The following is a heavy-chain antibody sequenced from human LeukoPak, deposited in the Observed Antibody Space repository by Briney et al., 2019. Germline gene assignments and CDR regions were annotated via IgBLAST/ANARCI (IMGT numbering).Heavy chain of an antibody. D-gene: IGHD6-13*01. Sequence: ASVKASCKASGYTFTSYGISWVRQAPGQGLEWMGWISAYNGNTNYAQKLQGRVTMTTDTSTSTAYMELRSLRSDDTAVYYCARGAYSSSWSSYYYYMDVWGKGTTVTVSS. V-gene: IGHV1-18*01. CDR3: ARGAYSSSWSSYYYYMDV. CDR2: ISAYNGNT. CDR1: GYTFTSYG. J-gene: IGHJ6*03.